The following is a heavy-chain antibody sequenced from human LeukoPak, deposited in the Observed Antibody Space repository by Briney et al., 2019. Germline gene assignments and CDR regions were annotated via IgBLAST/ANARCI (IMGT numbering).Heavy chain of an antibody. CDR1: GGSISSGSYY. CDR2: IYTSGST. V-gene: IGHV4-61*02. J-gene: IGHJ4*02. D-gene: IGHD2-21*02. CDR3: ASEGLTCGGDCYSII. Sequence: NPSETLSLTCTVSGGSISSGSYYWSWIRQPAGKGLEWIGRIYTSGSTNYSPSLKSRVTISVDTSKNQFSLKLSSVTAADTAVYYCASEGLTCGGDCYSIIWGQGTLVTVSS.